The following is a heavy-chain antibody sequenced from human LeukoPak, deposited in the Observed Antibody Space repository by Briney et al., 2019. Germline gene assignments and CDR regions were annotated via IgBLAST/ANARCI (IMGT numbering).Heavy chain of an antibody. D-gene: IGHD6-13*01. CDR1: GGTYSSYA. V-gene: IGHV1-69*06. J-gene: IGHJ4*02. CDR3: ASEDGYSSSWYYFDY. CDR2: IIPIFGTA. Sequence: SVKVSCKASGGTYSSYAISWVRQAPGQGLEWMGGIIPIFGTANYAQKFQGRVTITPDKSTSTVYMELSSLRSEGTAVYYCASEDGYSSSWYYFDYWGQGTLVTVSS.